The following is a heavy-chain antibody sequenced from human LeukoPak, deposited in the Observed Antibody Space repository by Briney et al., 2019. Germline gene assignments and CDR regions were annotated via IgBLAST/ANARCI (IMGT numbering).Heavy chain of an antibody. D-gene: IGHD3-16*01. CDR1: GFTFSTYD. CDR3: AKKDGGRGEGTFDY. J-gene: IGHJ4*02. CDR2: IRYDGSNK. V-gene: IGHV3-30*02. Sequence: PGGSLRLSFAASGFTFSTYDISWVRQAPGKGLEWVSFIRYDGSNKYYADSVKGRLTISRDNSKNTLYLQMSSLRAEDTAMYYCAKKDGGRGEGTFDYWGQGTLVTVSS.